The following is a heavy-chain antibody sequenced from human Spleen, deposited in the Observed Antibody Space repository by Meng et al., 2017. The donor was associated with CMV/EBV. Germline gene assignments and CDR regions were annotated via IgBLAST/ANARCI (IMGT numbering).Heavy chain of an antibody. Sequence: GESLKISCAASGFTFSSYSMNWVRQAPGKGLEWVSSISSSSSYIYYADSVKGRFTISRDNAKNSLYLQMNSLRAEDTAVYYCARDIVLMVYEAFDIWGQGTMVTVSS. J-gene: IGHJ3*02. CDR1: GFTFSSYS. D-gene: IGHD2-8*01. CDR2: ISSSSSYI. CDR3: ARDIVLMVYEAFDI. V-gene: IGHV3-21*01.